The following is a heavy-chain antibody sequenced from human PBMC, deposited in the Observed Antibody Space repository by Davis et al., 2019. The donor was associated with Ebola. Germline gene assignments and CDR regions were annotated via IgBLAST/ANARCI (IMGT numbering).Heavy chain of an antibody. CDR2: IIPIFGTA. CDR1: GYTFTSYA. CDR3: ARHSGYLLPYGMDV. D-gene: IGHD5-12*01. V-gene: IGHV1-69*06. J-gene: IGHJ6*02. Sequence: SVKVSCKASGYTFTSYAISWVRQAPGQGLEWMGGIIPIFGTANYAQKFQGRVTITADKSTSTAYMELSSLRSEDTAVYYCARHSGYLLPYGMDVWGQGTTVTVSS.